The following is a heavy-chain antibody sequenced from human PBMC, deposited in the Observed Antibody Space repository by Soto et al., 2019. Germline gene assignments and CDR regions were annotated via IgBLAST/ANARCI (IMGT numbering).Heavy chain of an antibody. CDR2: ISSNGGST. V-gene: IGHV3-64D*08. CDR1: GFTFSSYA. Sequence: GGSLRLSCSAPGFTFSSYAMHWVRQAPGKGLEYVSAISSNGGSTYYADSVKGRFTISRDNSKNTLYLQMSSLRAEDTAVYYCVKASEWESLDWGQGTLVTVSS. D-gene: IGHD1-26*01. CDR3: VKASEWESLD. J-gene: IGHJ1*01.